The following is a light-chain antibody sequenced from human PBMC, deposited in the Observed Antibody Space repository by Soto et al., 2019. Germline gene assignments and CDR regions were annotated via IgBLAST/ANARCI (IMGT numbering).Light chain of an antibody. Sequence: EIVMTQSPATLSVSPGERATLSCRASQSVSSNLAWYQQKPGQAPRLLIYGASPRATGIPARFSGSGSGTESTLTIRSLQSEDFGVYHCQQYNNWPRTFGQGTKVEIQ. CDR3: QQYNNWPRT. CDR2: GAS. V-gene: IGKV3-15*01. J-gene: IGKJ1*01. CDR1: QSVSSN.